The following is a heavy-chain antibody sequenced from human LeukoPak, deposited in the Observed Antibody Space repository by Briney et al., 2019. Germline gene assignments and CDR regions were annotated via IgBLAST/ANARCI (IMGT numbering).Heavy chain of an antibody. D-gene: IGHD3-10*01. CDR3: ARDGLGSYDY. J-gene: IGHJ4*02. V-gene: IGHV3-21*01. CDR2: ISSNSRYI. Sequence: GGSLNLSCAASGFDFNDYTINWVRQAPGKGLEWVSSISSNSRYIYYADSVKGRLTISRDNAKNSVYLQMNSLRAEDTAVYYCARDGLGSYDYWGQGTLVSVSS. CDR1: GFDFNDYT.